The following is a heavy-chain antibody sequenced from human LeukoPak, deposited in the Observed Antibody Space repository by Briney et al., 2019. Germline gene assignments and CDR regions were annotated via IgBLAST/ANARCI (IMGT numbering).Heavy chain of an antibody. J-gene: IGHJ4*02. Sequence: SETLSLTCTVSGGSISSSSYYWGWIRRPPGKGLEWIGSIYYSGSTYYNPSLKSRVTISVDTSKNQFSLKLSSVTAADTAVYYCARDVHRYSGSYYDYWGQGTLVTVSS. D-gene: IGHD1-26*01. CDR2: IYYSGST. CDR3: ARDVHRYSGSYYDY. V-gene: IGHV4-39*07. CDR1: GGSISSSSYY.